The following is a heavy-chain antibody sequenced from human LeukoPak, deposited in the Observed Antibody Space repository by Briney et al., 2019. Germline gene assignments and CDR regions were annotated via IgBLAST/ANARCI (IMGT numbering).Heavy chain of an antibody. CDR2: IKLDGSEK. CDR3: ARDSPPLAYYYYGMDV. Sequence: PGGSLRLSCAASGFTFSSYWMSWVRQAPGKGLEWVANIKLDGSEKYYVDSVKGRFTISRDNAKNSLYLQMNSLRAEDTAVYYCARDSPPLAYYYYGMDVWGQGTTVTVSS. V-gene: IGHV3-7*01. CDR1: GFTFSSYW. J-gene: IGHJ6*02.